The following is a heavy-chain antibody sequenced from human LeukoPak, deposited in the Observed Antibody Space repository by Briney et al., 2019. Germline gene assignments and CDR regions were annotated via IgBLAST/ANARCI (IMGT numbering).Heavy chain of an antibody. CDR2: ISYDGSNK. D-gene: IGHD6-13*01. CDR3: ARSQSSSLIDY. V-gene: IGHV3-30*03. Sequence: PGGTLRLSCAASGFTFSSYGMHWVRRAPGKGLEWVAVISYDGSNKYYADSVKGRSTLSRDNSKNTLYLQMNSLTVEDTAVYYCARSQSSSLIDYWGQGTLVTVSS. CDR1: GFTFSSYG. J-gene: IGHJ4*02.